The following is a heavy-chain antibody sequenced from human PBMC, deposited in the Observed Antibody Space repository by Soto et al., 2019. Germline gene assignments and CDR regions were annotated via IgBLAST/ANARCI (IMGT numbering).Heavy chain of an antibody. D-gene: IGHD3-10*01. Sequence: QVQLQQWGAGLLKPSETLSLTCGVYGGSFSGYYWSWVRQPPGKGLEWIGAINQSGGTNYTPSLKSSVTLSVDTSKNHCSRSMCSVTAPDTAIHFCAKVKNSHYHGLDVWGPGTAVTVSS. V-gene: IGHV4-34*01. CDR1: GGSFSGYY. CDR2: INQSGGT. CDR3: AKVKNSHYHGLDV. J-gene: IGHJ6*02.